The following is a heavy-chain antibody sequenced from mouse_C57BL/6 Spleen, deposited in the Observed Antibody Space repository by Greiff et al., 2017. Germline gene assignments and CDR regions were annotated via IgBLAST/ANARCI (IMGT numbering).Heavy chain of an antibody. Sequence: QVQLQQSGAELVRPGPSVKVSCTASGYAFTNYLIEWVKQRPGQGLEWIGVINPGSGGTNYNEKFKGKATLTADKSSSTAYMQLSRLTSEDSAVYCCARYYYGSSHYYAMDYWGQGTSVTVSS. CDR1: GYAFTNYL. D-gene: IGHD1-1*01. J-gene: IGHJ4*01. V-gene: IGHV1-54*01. CDR2: INPGSGGT. CDR3: ARYYYGSSHYYAMDY.